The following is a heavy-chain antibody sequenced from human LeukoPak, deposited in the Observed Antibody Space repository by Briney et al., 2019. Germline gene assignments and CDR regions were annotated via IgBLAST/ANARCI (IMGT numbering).Heavy chain of an antibody. CDR2: INPNSGGT. CDR3: AREDSSGYRLFDY. V-gene: IGHV1-2*02. Sequence: ASVKVSCKASGYTFTGYYLHWVRQAPGQGLEWMGWINPNSGGTNYAQKFQGRVTITRDTSISTAYMELSRLRSDDTAVYYCAREDSSGYRLFDYWGQGTLVTVSS. J-gene: IGHJ4*02. CDR1: GYTFTGYY. D-gene: IGHD3-22*01.